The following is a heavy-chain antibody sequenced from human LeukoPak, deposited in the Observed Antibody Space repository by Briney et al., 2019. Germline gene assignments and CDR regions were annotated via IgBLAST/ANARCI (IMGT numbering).Heavy chain of an antibody. CDR1: GYTFTGYY. CDR2: INPNSGGT. Sequence: ASVKVSCKASGYTFTGYYMHWVRQAPGEGLEWMGWINPNSGGTNYAQKFQGRVAMTRDTSISTAYMELSRLRSDDTAVYYCARGGPSRGSGFYYFDYWGQGTLVTVSS. D-gene: IGHD6-19*01. CDR3: ARGGPSRGSGFYYFDY. V-gene: IGHV1-2*02. J-gene: IGHJ4*02.